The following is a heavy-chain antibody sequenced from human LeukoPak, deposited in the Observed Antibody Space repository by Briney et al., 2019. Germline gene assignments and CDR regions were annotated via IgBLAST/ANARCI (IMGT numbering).Heavy chain of an antibody. CDR1: GLIFRSYW. D-gene: IGHD6-19*01. CDR3: AKTTTGYSSGRFPGWPVDY. CDR2: INQDGSEK. V-gene: IGHV3-7*03. J-gene: IGHJ4*02. Sequence: GGSLRLSCAASGLIFRSYWMSWVRQAPGKGLEWVANINQDGSEKYFVDSVKGRFTISRDNAKNTVYLQMNSLRAEDTAVYYCAKTTTGYSSGRFPGWPVDYWGQGTLVTVSS.